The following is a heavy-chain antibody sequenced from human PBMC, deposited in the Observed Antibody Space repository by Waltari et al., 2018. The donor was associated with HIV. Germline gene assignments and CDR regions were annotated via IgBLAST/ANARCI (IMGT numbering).Heavy chain of an antibody. CDR2: INPNSGGT. CDR3: ARGSYCGGDCYPYFDY. CDR1: GYTFTGYY. J-gene: IGHJ4*02. V-gene: IGHV1-2*02. D-gene: IGHD2-21*02. Sequence: QVQLVQSGAEVKKPGASVKVSCKASGYTFTGYYMHWVRPAPGQGLEWMGGINPNSGGTKYAQKFQGRVTMTRDTSISTAYMELSRLRSDDTAVYYCARGSYCGGDCYPYFDYWGQGTLVTVSS.